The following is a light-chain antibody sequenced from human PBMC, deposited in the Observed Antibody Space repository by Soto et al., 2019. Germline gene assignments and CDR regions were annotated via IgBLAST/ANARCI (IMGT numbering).Light chain of an antibody. CDR2: GPS. CDR1: QSVSSS. Sequence: EIMMTQSPATLSVSPGERATLSCRARQSVSSSLAWYQQKPGQAPRLLIYGPSTRATGIPARFSGSGSGTEFTLTISSLQSEDFAVYYCQQDNNWWTFGQGTKVEIK. J-gene: IGKJ1*01. V-gene: IGKV3-15*01. CDR3: QQDNNWWT.